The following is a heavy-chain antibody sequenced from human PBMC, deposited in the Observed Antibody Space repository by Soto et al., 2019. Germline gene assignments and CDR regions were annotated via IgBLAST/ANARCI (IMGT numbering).Heavy chain of an antibody. D-gene: IGHD6-19*01. CDR1: GFTFSDYY. Sequence: GGSLRLSCAASGFTFSDYYMSWVRQAPGKGLEWVSYISSSGSTIYYADSVKGRFTISRDNAKNSLHLQMNSLRAEDTAVYYCARDPKYHSSGWCCYYYGMDVWGQGTTGTVSS. CDR3: ARDPKYHSSGWCCYYYGMDV. J-gene: IGHJ6*02. V-gene: IGHV3-11*01. CDR2: ISSSGSTI.